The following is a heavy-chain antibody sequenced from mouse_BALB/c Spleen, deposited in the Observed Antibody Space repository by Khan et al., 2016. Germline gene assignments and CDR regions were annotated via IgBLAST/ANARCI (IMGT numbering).Heavy chain of an antibody. J-gene: IGHJ4*01. Sequence: QVQLKESGPGLVQPSQSLSITCTVSGFSLTRYGVHWVRQPPGKGLEWLGVIWSDGSTDYNAAFISRLSISKDNSKSQVFFKMNSLQADDTATDYCASSAIRGMDYWGQGASVTVSS. CDR2: IWSDGST. CDR3: ASSAIRGMDY. CDR1: GFSLTRYG. D-gene: IGHD3-3*01. V-gene: IGHV2-4*02.